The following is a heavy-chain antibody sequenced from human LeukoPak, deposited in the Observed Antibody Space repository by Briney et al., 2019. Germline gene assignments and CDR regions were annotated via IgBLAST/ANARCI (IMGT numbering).Heavy chain of an antibody. CDR3: ARGSSSWYLNWFDP. J-gene: IGHJ5*02. Sequence: SETLSLTCAVYGGSFSGYYWSWIRQPPGKGLEWIGEINHSGSTNYNPSLKSRVTISVDTSKNQFSLKLSSVTAADTAVYYCARGSSSWYLNWFDPWGQGTLVTVSS. CDR1: GGSFSGYY. D-gene: IGHD6-13*01. V-gene: IGHV4-34*01. CDR2: INHSGST.